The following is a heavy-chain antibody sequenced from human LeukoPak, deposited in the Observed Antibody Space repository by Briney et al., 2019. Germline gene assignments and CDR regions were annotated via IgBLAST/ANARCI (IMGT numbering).Heavy chain of an antibody. CDR3: ARALVEQGIGGGPTTGDGAWHFDL. D-gene: IGHD6-13*01. Sequence: SQTLSLTCTVSGGSITSGGHYWSWIRQHPGKGLEWIGYIYYSGTTYYNPSLKSRVTISLGTSKNQFSLKLYSVTAADTAVYYCARALVEQGIGGGPTTGDGAWHFDLWGRGTLVTVSS. CDR1: GGSITSGGHY. CDR2: IYYSGTT. V-gene: IGHV4-31*03. J-gene: IGHJ2*01.